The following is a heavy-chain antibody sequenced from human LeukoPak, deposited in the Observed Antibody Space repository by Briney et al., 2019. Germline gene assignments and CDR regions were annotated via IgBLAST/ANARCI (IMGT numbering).Heavy chain of an antibody. CDR3: ARVVRMAAGMHYYLDY. Sequence: GRSLRLSCAASGFTVSTNYMSWVRQAPGKGLEWVSAIYSGGSASYADSVKGRFTISRDSSKNTLYFQMNNPRAEDTALYYCARVVRMAAGMHYYLDYWGQGTRVTVSS. CDR1: GFTVSTNY. D-gene: IGHD6-13*01. CDR2: IYSGGSA. J-gene: IGHJ4*02. V-gene: IGHV3-53*01.